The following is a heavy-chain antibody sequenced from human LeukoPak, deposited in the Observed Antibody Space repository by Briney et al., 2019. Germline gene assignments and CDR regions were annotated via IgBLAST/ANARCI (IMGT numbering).Heavy chain of an antibody. CDR2: IYYSGST. D-gene: IGHD2-15*01. Sequence: SETLSLTCTVSGGSISSYYWSWIRQPPGKGLEWIGYIYYSGSTNYNPSLKSRVTISVDTSKNQFSLKLSSVTAADTAVYYCARDGSFSAFEIWGQGTMVTVSS. J-gene: IGHJ3*02. V-gene: IGHV4-59*01. CDR3: ARDGSFSAFEI. CDR1: GGSISSYY.